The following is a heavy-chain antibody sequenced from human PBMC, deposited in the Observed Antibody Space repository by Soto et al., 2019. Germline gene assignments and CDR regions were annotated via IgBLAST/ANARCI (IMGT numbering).Heavy chain of an antibody. CDR2: INHSGST. D-gene: IGHD3-10*01. J-gene: IGHJ6*02. Sequence: PSETLSLTCAVYGGSFSGYYWNWIRQPPGKGLEWIGEINHSGSTNYNPSLKSRVTISVDTSKNQFSLKLSSVTAADTAVYYCAGGRGVRGTIIATYYYGVDVWGQGTMVTVSS. CDR3: AGGRGVRGTIIATYYYGVDV. CDR1: GGSFSGYY. V-gene: IGHV4-34*01.